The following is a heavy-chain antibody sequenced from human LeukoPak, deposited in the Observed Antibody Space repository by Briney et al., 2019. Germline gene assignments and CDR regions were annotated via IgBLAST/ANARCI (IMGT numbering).Heavy chain of an antibody. V-gene: IGHV4-59*08. CDR3: ARHARISSSWGYFQH. CDR2: IYYSGST. CDR1: GGSISSYY. D-gene: IGHD6-13*01. Sequence: SETLSLTCTVSGGSISSYYWSWIRQPPGKGLEWIGYIYYSGSTNYNPSLKSRVTISVDTSKNQFSLKLSSVTAADTAVYYCARHARISSSWGYFQHWGQGTLVTVSS. J-gene: IGHJ1*01.